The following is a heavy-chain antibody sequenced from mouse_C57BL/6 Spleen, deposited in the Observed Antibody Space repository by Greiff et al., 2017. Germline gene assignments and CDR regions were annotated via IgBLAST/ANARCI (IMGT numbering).Heavy chain of an antibody. V-gene: IGHV14-4*01. CDR1: GFNIKDDY. J-gene: IGHJ1*01. Sequence: EVQLQQSGAELVRPGASVKLSCTASGFNIKDDYMHWVKQRPEQGLEWIGWIDPENGDTEYASKFQGKATITADTSSNTAYLQLRSLTSEDTAVYYCATDYYGSSEEGYVEVWGAGTTVTVSS. D-gene: IGHD1-1*01. CDR3: ATDYYGSSEEGYVEV. CDR2: IDPENGDT.